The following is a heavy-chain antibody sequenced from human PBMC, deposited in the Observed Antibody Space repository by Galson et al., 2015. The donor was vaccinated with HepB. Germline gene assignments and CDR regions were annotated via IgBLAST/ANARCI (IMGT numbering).Heavy chain of an antibody. V-gene: IGHV3-23*01. CDR1: GFTFGSYA. J-gene: IGHJ6*04. D-gene: IGHD4-17*01. CDR2: ISGSGIST. CDR3: AKADPPTYDYVDYWGFDV. Sequence: SLRLSCAGSGFTFGSYAMSWVRQAPGKGLEWLSTISGSGISTYYADSVKGRFTISRDNSKNTLYLQMNGLRAGDTAVYYCAKADPPTYDYVDYWGFDVWGKGTAVTVSS.